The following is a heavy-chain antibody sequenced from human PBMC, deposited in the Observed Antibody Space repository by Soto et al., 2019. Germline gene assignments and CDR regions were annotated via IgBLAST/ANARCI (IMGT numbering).Heavy chain of an antibody. Sequence: LSLTCTVSGGSFSGGGYYWSWIRQHPGKGLEWMGYISYSGSTKYKPSLQSRITISVDTSKNQFSLRLTSVTAADTAIYFCARTSIFGVVLNAFDIWGPGTLVTVSS. CDR2: ISYSGST. D-gene: IGHD3-3*01. J-gene: IGHJ3*02. CDR3: ARTSIFGVVLNAFDI. V-gene: IGHV4-31*03. CDR1: GGSFSGGGYY.